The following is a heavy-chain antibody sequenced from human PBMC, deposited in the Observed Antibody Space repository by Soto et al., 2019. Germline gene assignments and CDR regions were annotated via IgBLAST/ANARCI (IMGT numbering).Heavy chain of an antibody. CDR2: LYSDGST. CDR3: ARLDHGESVYFDS. J-gene: IGHJ4*02. V-gene: IGHV3-53*01. CDR1: GFTVSANY. Sequence: PGGSLRLSCAASGFTVSANYMSWVRQAPGKGLEWVSSLYSDGSTYYADSVKGRFTISRGNSKNTLYLQMDSLRAEDTAVYYCARLDHGESVYFDSRGQGTLVTVSS.